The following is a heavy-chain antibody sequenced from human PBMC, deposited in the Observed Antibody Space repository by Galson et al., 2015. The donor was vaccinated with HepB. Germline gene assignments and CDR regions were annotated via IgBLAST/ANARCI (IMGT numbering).Heavy chain of an antibody. J-gene: IGHJ4*02. V-gene: IGHV3-15*01. CDR3: TTGADVKLLWFGELLDY. CDR2: IKSKTDGGTT. Sequence: SLRLSCAASGFTFSNAWMSWVRQAPGKGLEWVGRIKSKTDGGTTDYAAPVKGRFTISRDDSKNTLYLQMNGLKTEDTAVYYCTTGADVKLLWFGELLDYWGQGTLVTVSS. CDR1: GFTFSNAW. D-gene: IGHD3-10*01.